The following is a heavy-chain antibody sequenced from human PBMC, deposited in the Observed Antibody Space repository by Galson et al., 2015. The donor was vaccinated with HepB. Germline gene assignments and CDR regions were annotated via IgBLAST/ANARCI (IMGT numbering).Heavy chain of an antibody. J-gene: IGHJ4*02. V-gene: IGHV3-7*01. CDR2: IKQDGSEK. D-gene: IGHD2-2*03. CDR1: EFTLSYYW. CDR3: ARFGRGWILDYFDY. Sequence: SLRLSCAASEFTLSYYWMSWVRQAPGKGLEWVAKIKQDGSEKYYVDSVKGRFTISRDNAKKSLYLQMDSLTAEDTAVYYCARFGRGWILDYFDYWGQGTLVTVSS.